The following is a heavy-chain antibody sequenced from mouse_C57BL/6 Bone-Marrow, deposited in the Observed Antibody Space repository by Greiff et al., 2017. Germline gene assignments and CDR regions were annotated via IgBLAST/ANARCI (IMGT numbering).Heavy chain of an antibody. CDR3: ARPINWYYAMDY. CDR1: GFTFSDYG. J-gene: IGHJ4*01. CDR2: ISNLAYSI. V-gene: IGHV5-15*04. D-gene: IGHD4-1*02. Sequence: EVKLVESGGGLVQPGGSLKLSCAASGFTFSDYGMAWVRQAPRKGPEWVAFISNLAYSIYYADTVTGRFTISSENAKNNLYLEMSSLRSEDTAMYYCARPINWYYAMDYWGQGTSVTVSS.